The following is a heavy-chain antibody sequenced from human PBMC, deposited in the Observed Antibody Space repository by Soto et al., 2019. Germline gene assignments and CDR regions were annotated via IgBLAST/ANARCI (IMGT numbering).Heavy chain of an antibody. CDR1: GFAFSSYW. J-gene: IGHJ4*02. Sequence: GGSLRLSCAASGFAFSSYWMHWVRQPPGKGLVWVSRINGDGTMTNYADSVKGRFTISRDNAKNTLYLQMDSLRDEDAAVYYCARVGGSTCYWGLGTLVTVSS. V-gene: IGHV3-74*01. CDR2: INGDGTMT. CDR3: ARVGGSTCY. D-gene: IGHD3-10*01.